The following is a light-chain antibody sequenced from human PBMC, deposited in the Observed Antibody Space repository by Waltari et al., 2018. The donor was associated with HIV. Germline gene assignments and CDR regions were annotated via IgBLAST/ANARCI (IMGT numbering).Light chain of an antibody. CDR2: GAS. J-gene: IGKJ1*01. CDR1: QSVSSSY. V-gene: IGKV3-20*01. Sequence: EIVLTQSPGTLSLSPGESATLSCRASQSVSSSYLAWYQQKPGQAPRLLIYGASSRATGIPDRFSGSGSGTDFTLTISRLEPEDFAVFYCQYYSNTPWTFGQGTKVEI. CDR3: QYYSNTPWT.